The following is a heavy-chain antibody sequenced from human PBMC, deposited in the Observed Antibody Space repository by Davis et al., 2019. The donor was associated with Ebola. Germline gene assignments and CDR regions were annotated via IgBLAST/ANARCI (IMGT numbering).Heavy chain of an antibody. CDR1: GFTFSSYW. V-gene: IGHV3-7*03. Sequence: GESLKISCAASGFTFSSYWMSWVRQAPGKGLEWVANIKQDGSEKYYVDSVKGRFTISRDNAKNSLYLQMNSLRAEDTAVYYCARVFTYYDFWSGYYMVVGYGMDVRGQGTTVTVSS. D-gene: IGHD3-3*01. CDR2: IKQDGSEK. J-gene: IGHJ6*02. CDR3: ARVFTYYDFWSGYYMVVGYGMDV.